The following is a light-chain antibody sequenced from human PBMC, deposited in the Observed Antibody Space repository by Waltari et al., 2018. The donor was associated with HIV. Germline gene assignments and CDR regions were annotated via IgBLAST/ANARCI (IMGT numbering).Light chain of an antibody. V-gene: IGLV3-10*01. CDR2: EDV. Sequence: SFELTQPPSVSVSPGQTARITCSGDELPNKYVYWYQQRSGQAPVMVIYEDVQRPYGIPDRFAGSSSGTVATLSISGAHVDDDADYYCFSTDTINNPLFGGGTKLTVL. CDR1: ELPNKY. J-gene: IGLJ2*01. CDR3: FSTDTINNPL.